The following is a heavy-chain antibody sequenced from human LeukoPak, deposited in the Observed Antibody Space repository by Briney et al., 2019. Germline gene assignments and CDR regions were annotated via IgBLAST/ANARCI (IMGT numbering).Heavy chain of an antibody. J-gene: IGHJ3*02. CDR2: INHSGST. V-gene: IGHV4-34*01. CDR3: ARAPYAGAIDAFDI. Sequence: SETLYLTCAVYGGSFSGYYWSWIRQPPGKGLEWIGEINHSGSTNYNPSLKSRVTISVDTSNNQFSLKLSSVTAADTAVYYCARAPYAGAIDAFDIWGQGTMVTVSS. CDR1: GGSFSGYY. D-gene: IGHD1-26*01.